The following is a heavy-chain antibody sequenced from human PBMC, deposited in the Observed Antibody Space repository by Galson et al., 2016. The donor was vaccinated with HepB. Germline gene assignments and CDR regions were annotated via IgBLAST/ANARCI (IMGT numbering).Heavy chain of an antibody. CDR1: GFVFSYDW. CDR2: IDEDGSET. D-gene: IGHD1-1*01. J-gene: IGHJ4*02. Sequence: SLRLSCAASGFVFSYDWMHWVRQTEGRGLTYIAHIDEDGSETSYADSVKGRFTISRDNAMDTVYLQMDRLRAADTGVYFCAKGGPEGTGTLDSWGQGTQVTVSS. CDR3: AKGGPEGTGTLDS. V-gene: IGHV3-74*01.